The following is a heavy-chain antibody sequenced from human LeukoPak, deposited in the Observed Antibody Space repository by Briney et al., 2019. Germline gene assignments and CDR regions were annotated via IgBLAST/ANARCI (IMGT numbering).Heavy chain of an antibody. V-gene: IGHV4-30-4*01. CDR1: GGSISSGDYY. Sequence: SQTLSLTCTVSGGSISSGDYYWSWIRQPPGEGLEWIGYIYYSGSTYYNPSLKSRVTISVDTSKNQFSLKLSSVTAADTAVYYCASSYRNSGYDYSFDYWGQGTLVTVSS. D-gene: IGHD5-12*01. CDR2: IYYSGST. CDR3: ASSYRNSGYDYSFDY. J-gene: IGHJ4*02.